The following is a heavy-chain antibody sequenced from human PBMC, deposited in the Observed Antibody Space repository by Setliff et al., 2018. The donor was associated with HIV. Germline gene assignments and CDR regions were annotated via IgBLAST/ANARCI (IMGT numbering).Heavy chain of an antibody. Sequence: ASVKVSCKASGYTFTSDYIHWVRQAPGQGLEWMGIINPAGNPTSYAQKFQGWITMTRDTSISTAYMELSRLRSDDTAVYYCARDYYDSSGYIFFPGLPDYWGQGTLVTVSS. D-gene: IGHD3-22*01. CDR3: ARDYYDSSGYIFFPGLPDY. CDR1: GYTFTSDY. V-gene: IGHV1-2*04. CDR2: INPAGNPT. J-gene: IGHJ4*02.